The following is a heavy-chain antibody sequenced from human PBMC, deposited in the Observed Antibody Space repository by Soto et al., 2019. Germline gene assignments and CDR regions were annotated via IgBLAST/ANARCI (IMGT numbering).Heavy chain of an antibody. V-gene: IGHV4-59*01. D-gene: IGHD3-22*01. J-gene: IGHJ5*02. CDR1: GGSLRRYY. Sequence: KPXETLDLTGTVSGGSLRRYYWSWIRQPAGNGLEWIGYIYHSGTTTYNPSLKSRVTISVDTSKNQIYLRLSSVTAADTAVYYCARYLPHYYDSSGYPQGPFDPWGQGTLVTVSS. CDR2: IYHSGTT. CDR3: ARYLPHYYDSSGYPQGPFDP.